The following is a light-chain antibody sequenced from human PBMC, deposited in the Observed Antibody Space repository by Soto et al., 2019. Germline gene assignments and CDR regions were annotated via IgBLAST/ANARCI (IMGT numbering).Light chain of an antibody. V-gene: IGLV3-25*03. Sequence: SYELTQPPSVSVSPGQTARITCSGDALPKQYAYWYQQKPGQAPVVVIYKDSERSSGIPERFSGSSSGTTVTLTISGVQAEDAADYYCQSAERVFGGGTKLTVL. CDR2: KDS. J-gene: IGLJ3*02. CDR3: QSAERV. CDR1: ALPKQY.